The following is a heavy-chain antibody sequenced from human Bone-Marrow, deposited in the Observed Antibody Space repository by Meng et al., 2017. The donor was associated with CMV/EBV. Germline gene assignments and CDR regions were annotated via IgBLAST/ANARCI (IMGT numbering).Heavy chain of an antibody. CDR3: ARVRYYDSSGYPYYFDY. CDR2: IYYSGST. V-gene: IGHV4-39*07. D-gene: IGHD3-22*01. J-gene: IGHJ4*02. Sequence: QLQLQESGPGLVKPSXTLSLTCTXSGGSISSSSYYWGWIRQPPGKGLEWIGSIYYSGSTYYNPSLKSRVTISVDTSKNQFSLKLSSVTAADTAVYYCARVRYYDSSGYPYYFDYWGQGTLVTVSS. CDR1: GGSISSSSYY.